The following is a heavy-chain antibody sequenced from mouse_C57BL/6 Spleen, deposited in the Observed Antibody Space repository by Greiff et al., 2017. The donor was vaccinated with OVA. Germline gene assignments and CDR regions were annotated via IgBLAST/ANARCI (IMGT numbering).Heavy chain of an antibody. J-gene: IGHJ2*01. CDR3: GRIYYYGSSDVED. D-gene: IGHD1-1*01. V-gene: IGHV1-61*01. Sequence: VQLQQPGAELVRPGSSVKLSCKASGYTFTSYWMDWVKQRPGQGLEWIGNIYPSDSETHYNQKFKDKATLTVDKSSSTAYMQLSSLTSEDSAVDYCGRIYYYGSSDVEDRGQGATLTVSS. CDR1: GYTFTSYW. CDR2: IYPSDSET.